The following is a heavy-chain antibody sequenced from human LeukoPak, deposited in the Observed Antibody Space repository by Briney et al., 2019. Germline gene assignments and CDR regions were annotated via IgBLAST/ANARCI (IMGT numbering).Heavy chain of an antibody. CDR3: ARDSHFLEWFSDYGMDV. CDR2: IYYSGST. Sequence: SETLSLICTVSGGSYSSGGYYLSWIRQHPGKGLEWIVYIYYSGSTYYNPSLKSRVTISVDTSKNQFSLKLSSVTAADTAVYYCARDSHFLEWFSDYGMDVWGQGTTVTVSS. V-gene: IGHV4-31*03. D-gene: IGHD3-3*01. CDR1: GGSYSSGGYY. J-gene: IGHJ6*02.